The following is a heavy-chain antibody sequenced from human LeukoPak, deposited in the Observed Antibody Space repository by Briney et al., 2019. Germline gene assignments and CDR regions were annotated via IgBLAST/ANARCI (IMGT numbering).Heavy chain of an antibody. V-gene: IGHV4-39*01. CDR3: ASLRERSYYARGFDY. D-gene: IGHD1-26*01. CDR2: IYYSGST. Sequence: PSETLSLTCTVSGASISSSTDYWGWIRQPPGKGLEWIANIYYSGSTYYNPSLKSRVTISVDTSKNQFSLKLSSVTAADTAVYYCASLRERSYYARGFDYWGQGTLVTVSS. J-gene: IGHJ4*02. CDR1: GASISSSTDY.